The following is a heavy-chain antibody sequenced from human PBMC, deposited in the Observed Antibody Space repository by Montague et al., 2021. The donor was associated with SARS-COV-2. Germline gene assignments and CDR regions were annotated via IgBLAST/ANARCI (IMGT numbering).Heavy chain of an antibody. CDR1: GGSISSYY. J-gene: IGHJ5*01. CDR3: ARARGSHYMSWSDS. V-gene: IGHV4-59*01. CDR2: IYYSGST. Sequence: SETLSLTCTVSGGSISSYYWSWIRQPPGKGLEWIGYIYYSGSTNYNPSLKSRVAISLDTSKNQFSLKLNSVTAADTAEYYCARARGSHYMSWSDSWGQGTLVIVSS. D-gene: IGHD3-10*01.